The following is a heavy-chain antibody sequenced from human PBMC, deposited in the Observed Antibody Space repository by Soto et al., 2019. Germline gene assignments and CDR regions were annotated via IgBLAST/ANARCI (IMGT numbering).Heavy chain of an antibody. CDR3: ARERSPRWLQQPHWYFDL. CDR1: GFTFSSYA. Sequence: QVQLVESGGGVVQPGRSLRLSCAASGFTFSSYAMHWVRQAPGKGLEWVAVISYDGSNKYYADSVKGRFTISRDNSKNTLYLQMNSLRAEDTAVYYCARERSPRWLQQPHWYFDLWGRGTLVTVSS. CDR2: ISYDGSNK. J-gene: IGHJ2*01. V-gene: IGHV3-30-3*01. D-gene: IGHD5-12*01.